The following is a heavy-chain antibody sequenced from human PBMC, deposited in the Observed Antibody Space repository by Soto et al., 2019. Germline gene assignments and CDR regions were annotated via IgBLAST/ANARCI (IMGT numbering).Heavy chain of an antibody. D-gene: IGHD2-21*02. V-gene: IGHV3-33*01. CDR2: IWYDGSNK. J-gene: IGHJ4*02. CDR1: GFTFSSYG. CDR3: ARGKDCGGDCYPLDY. Sequence: QVQLVESGGGVVQPGRSLRLSCAASGFTFSSYGMHWVRQAPGKGLEWVAVIWYDGSNKYYADSVNGRFTISRDNSKNTLYLQMNSLRAEDTAVYYCARGKDCGGDCYPLDYWGQGTLVTVSS.